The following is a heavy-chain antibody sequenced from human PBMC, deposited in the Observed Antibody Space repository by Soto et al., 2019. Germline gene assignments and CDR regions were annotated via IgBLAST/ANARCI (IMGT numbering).Heavy chain of an antibody. CDR2: IIPIFGTA. V-gene: IGHV1-69*13. CDR3: ARGEWQLVLPSPFDY. CDR1: GGTFSSYA. Sequence: SVKVSCKASGGTFSSYAISWVRQAPGQGLEWMGGIIPIFGTANYAQKFQGRVTITADESTSTAYMELSSLRSEDTAVYYCARGEWQLVLPSPFDYWGQGTLVTVSS. J-gene: IGHJ4*02. D-gene: IGHD6-6*01.